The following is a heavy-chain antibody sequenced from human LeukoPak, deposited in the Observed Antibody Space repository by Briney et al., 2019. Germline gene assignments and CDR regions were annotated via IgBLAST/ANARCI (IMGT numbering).Heavy chain of an antibody. D-gene: IGHD1-26*01. V-gene: IGHV4-34*01. CDR3: ARGHSGSYYDY. CDR2: INHSGST. Sequence: PSETLSLTCAVYGGSFRGYYWSWIRQPPGKGLEWIGEINHSGSTNYNPSLKSRVTISVDTSKNQFSLKLSAVTAAGTAVYYCARGHSGSYYDYWGQGTLVTVSS. CDR1: GGSFRGYY. J-gene: IGHJ4*02.